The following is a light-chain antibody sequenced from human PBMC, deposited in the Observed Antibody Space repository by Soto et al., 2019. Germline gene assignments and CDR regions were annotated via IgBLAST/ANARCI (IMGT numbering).Light chain of an antibody. V-gene: IGLV2-14*01. J-gene: IGLJ1*01. CDR1: SSDVGGYNY. CDR3: SSYTSSTTLV. Sequence: QSVLTQPASVSGSPGQSITISCTGTSSDVGGYNYVSWYQQHPGKAPKLMIYEVSNRPSGVSNRFSGSKSGNTASLTISGLQAEDEADYYCSSYTSSTTLVFGTATK. CDR2: EVS.